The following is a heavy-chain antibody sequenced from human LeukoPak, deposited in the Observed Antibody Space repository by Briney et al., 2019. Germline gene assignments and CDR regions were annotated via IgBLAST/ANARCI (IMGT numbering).Heavy chain of an antibody. CDR1: GFTFSSYS. V-gene: IGHV3-21*01. CDR2: ISSSSSYI. CDR3: ARDHSLVVPAAKQSYYYYYGMDV. J-gene: IGHJ6*02. Sequence: GGSLRLSCAASGFTFSSYSMNWVRQAPGKGLEWVSSISSSSSYIYYADSVKGRFTISRDNAKNSLYLQMNSLRAEDTAVYYCARDHSLVVPAAKQSYYYYYGMDVWGQGTTVTVSS. D-gene: IGHD2-2*01.